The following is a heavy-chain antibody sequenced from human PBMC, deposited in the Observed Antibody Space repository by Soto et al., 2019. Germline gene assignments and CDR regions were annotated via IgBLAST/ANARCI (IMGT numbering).Heavy chain of an antibody. D-gene: IGHD3-22*01. CDR2: VSNDGIRK. Sequence: QVQLVESGGGVVQPGRSLRLTCAASGFIFSGSGMHWVRQAPGKGLEWVALVSNDGIRKYYGDSVKGRFTISRDKAEDTLYLQMNSLRVEDTAVYYCARWVGGSMYDNSGKYDSWGQGTLVTVSS. CDR3: ARWVGGSMYDNSGKYDS. V-gene: IGHV3-30*03. CDR1: GFIFSGSG. J-gene: IGHJ5*01.